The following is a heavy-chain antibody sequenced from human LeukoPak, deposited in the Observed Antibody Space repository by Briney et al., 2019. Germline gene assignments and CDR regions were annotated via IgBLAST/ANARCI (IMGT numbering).Heavy chain of an antibody. J-gene: IGHJ4*02. D-gene: IGHD3-10*01. CDR2: IYYSGST. CDR1: GGSISSYY. V-gene: IGHV4-59*01. Sequence: SGTLSLTCTVSGGSISSYYWSWIRQPPGKGLEWIGYIYYSGSTNYNPSLKSRVTISVDTSKNQFSLKLSSVTAADTAVYYCARETYYYGSGSHFDYWGQGTLVTVSS. CDR3: ARETYYYGSGSHFDY.